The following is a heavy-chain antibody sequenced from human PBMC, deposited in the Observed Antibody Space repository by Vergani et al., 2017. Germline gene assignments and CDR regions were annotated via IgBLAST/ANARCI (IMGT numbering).Heavy chain of an antibody. CDR3: ARARRDGYDNWFDP. J-gene: IGHJ5*02. D-gene: IGHD5-24*01. CDR1: GFTFSSYS. CDR2: ISSSSSTI. Sequence: EVQLVESGGGLVQPGGSLRLSCAASGFTFSSYSMNWVRQAPGKGLEWVSYISSSSSTIYYADSVKGRFTISRDNAKNSLYLQMNSLRAEDTAVYYCARARRDGYDNWFDPWGQGTLVTVSS. V-gene: IGHV3-48*04.